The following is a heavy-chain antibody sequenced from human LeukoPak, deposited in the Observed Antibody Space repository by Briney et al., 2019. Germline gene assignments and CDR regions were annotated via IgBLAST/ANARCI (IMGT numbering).Heavy chain of an antibody. Sequence: SETLSLTCAVYGGSFSGYYWSWIRQPPGKGLEWIGEIHHSGSTNYNPSLKSRVTISVDTSKNQYSLKLSSVTAADTAVYYCARVRFPGGYCSSTSCYRGLAWFDPWGQGTLVTVSS. CDR2: IHHSGST. D-gene: IGHD2-2*01. CDR3: ARVRFPGGYCSSTSCYRGLAWFDP. J-gene: IGHJ5*02. V-gene: IGHV4-34*01. CDR1: GGSFSGYY.